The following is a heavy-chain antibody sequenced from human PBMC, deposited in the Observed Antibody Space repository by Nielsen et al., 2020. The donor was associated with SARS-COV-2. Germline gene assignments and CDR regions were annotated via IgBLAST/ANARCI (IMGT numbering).Heavy chain of an antibody. CDR2: IKQDGSEK. J-gene: IGHJ6*03. Sequence: WIRQPPGKGLEWVANIKQDGSEKYYVDSVKGRFTISRDNAKNSLYLQMNSLRAEDTAVYYCARVGKYYDFWSGYYTRDYYYYYMDVWGKGTTVTVSS. CDR3: ARVGKYYDFWSGYYTRDYYYYYMDV. V-gene: IGHV3-7*01. D-gene: IGHD3-3*01.